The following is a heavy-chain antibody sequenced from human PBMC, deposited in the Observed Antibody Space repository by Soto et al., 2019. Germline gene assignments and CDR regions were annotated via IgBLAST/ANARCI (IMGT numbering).Heavy chain of an antibody. CDR1: SGSISNNNW. D-gene: IGHD5-18*01. Sequence: SETLSLTCAVSSGSISNNNWWTWVRQSPGKGLEWIGEIYHSGSTNYNPSLKSRVTISVDKSKNLFSLRLTSMTAADTAMYFCAAHRGSTYGPLDYWGQGTPVTVSS. CDR3: AAHRGSTYGPLDY. J-gene: IGHJ4*02. CDR2: IYHSGST. V-gene: IGHV4-4*02.